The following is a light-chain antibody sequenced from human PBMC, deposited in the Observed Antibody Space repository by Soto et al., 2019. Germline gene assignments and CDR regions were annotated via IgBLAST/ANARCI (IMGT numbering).Light chain of an antibody. CDR3: GTWDSSLSAGV. Sequence: QSVLTQPPSVSAAPGQKVTISCSGSSSNIGNKYVSWYQQLPGTAPKLLIYDNSKRPSGIPDRFSGSKSGTSATLGITGLQTGDEADYYCGTWDSSLSAGVFGGRTKLTVL. CDR2: DNS. J-gene: IGLJ2*01. CDR1: SSNIGNKY. V-gene: IGLV1-51*01.